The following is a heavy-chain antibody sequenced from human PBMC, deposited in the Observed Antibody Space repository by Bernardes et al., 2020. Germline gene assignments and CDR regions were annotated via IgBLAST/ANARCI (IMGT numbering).Heavy chain of an antibody. CDR3: ARALYDYGDQYYFAS. CDR1: GFTFSDCS. J-gene: IGHJ4*02. D-gene: IGHD4-17*01. Sequence: GGSLRLSCVASGFTFSDCSMNWVRQAPGKGLEWISYISSSSTRKQYADSVEGRFTISRDNAKGSLFLQMSNLRDEDTAVYYCARALYDYGDQYYFASWGQGTPVTVSS. CDR2: ISSSSTRK. V-gene: IGHV3-48*02.